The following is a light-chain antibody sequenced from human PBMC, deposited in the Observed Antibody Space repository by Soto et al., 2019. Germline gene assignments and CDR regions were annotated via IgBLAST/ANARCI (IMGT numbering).Light chain of an antibody. V-gene: IGKV3-15*01. CDR2: ATS. J-gene: IGKJ1*01. Sequence: EIVLTQSPATLSLSPGERATLSCRASHSVSSNLAWYQQKPGQAPRLLIYATSTRATGIPARFSGSGSGTEFTLTISNLQSEDFVVYYCQQYNNWPSTFGQGTKVDIK. CDR3: QQYNNWPST. CDR1: HSVSSN.